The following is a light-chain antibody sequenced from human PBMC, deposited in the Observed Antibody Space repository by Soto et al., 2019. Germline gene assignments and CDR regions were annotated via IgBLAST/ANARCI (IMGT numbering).Light chain of an antibody. J-gene: IGKJ1*01. V-gene: IGKV3-15*01. CDR1: QNVGRH. Sequence: EIVMTRSPATLSVSPGEGVTLSCRASQNVGRHVAWYQQKPGQAPRLLIYTASTRATGVPAKFSAGGSGTEFSLTISSLQSEDFAVYFCQQYDVWATFGQGTKV. CDR2: TAS. CDR3: QQYDVWAT.